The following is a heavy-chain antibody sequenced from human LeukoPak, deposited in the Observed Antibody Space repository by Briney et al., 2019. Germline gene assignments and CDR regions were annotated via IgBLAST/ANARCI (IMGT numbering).Heavy chain of an antibody. CDR3: ARAVVGRKLDC. D-gene: IGHD6-19*01. V-gene: IGHV3-66*01. Sequence: GGSLRLSCAVSGFTVSSNYMTWVRQAPGKGLEWVSVIYSDGSTYHADSVKGRFTISRDNSKNMVNLQMSSLRADDTAVYFCARAVVGRKLDCWGQGTLVTVSS. CDR2: IYSDGST. J-gene: IGHJ4*02. CDR1: GFTVSSNY.